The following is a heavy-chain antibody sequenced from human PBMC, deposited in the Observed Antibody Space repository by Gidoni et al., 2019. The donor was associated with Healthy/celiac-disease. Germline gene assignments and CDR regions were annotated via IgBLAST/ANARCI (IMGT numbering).Heavy chain of an antibody. Sequence: QVQLQESAPGLVRPSQTLSLIRTVSGGSVRSDYWSWLRPPPGGGLEWIAFIHDSRSANYNPSLESRATITLDTSKNQFSLRLNSVTAADTAVYYCARGGVSSKYFDLWGQGTLVTVSS. V-gene: IGHV4-59*02. CDR3: ARGGVSSKYFDL. CDR2: IHDSRSA. J-gene: IGHJ4*02. CDR1: GGSVRSDY. D-gene: IGHD6-13*01.